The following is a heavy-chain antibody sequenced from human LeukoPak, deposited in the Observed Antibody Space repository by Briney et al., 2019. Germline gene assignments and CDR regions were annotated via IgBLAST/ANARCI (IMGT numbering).Heavy chain of an antibody. CDR2: ITNSGDA. Sequence: SETLSLTCTVAGVSISDFHWSWLRQSPEKGLEWIGWITNSGDANYNPSLESRLAMSAETTKRQLSLRVTSVTDADTAVYYCSRHVEHAAYFHHWGQGILVTVSS. CDR1: GVSISDFH. D-gene: IGHD1/OR15-1a*01. J-gene: IGHJ4*02. CDR3: SRHVEHAAYFHH. V-gene: IGHV4-59*08.